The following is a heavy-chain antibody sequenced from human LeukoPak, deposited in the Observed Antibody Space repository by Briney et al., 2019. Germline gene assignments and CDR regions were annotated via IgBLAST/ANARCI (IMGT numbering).Heavy chain of an antibody. CDR2: IYPGDSDT. CDR3: ARQGWGSSWYFPYYFDY. Sequence: GESLKISCKGSGYSFTSYWIGWVRQMPGKGLEWMGIIYPGDSDTRYSPSFQGQVTISADKSISTAYLQWSSLKASDTAMYYCARQGWGSSWYFPYYFDYWGQGTLVTVSS. D-gene: IGHD6-13*01. CDR1: GYSFTSYW. V-gene: IGHV5-51*01. J-gene: IGHJ4*02.